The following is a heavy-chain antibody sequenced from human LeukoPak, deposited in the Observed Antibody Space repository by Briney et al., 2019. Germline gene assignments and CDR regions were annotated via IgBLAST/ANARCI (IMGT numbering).Heavy chain of an antibody. J-gene: IGHJ4*02. Sequence: SETLPLTCTVSGGSISSSSYYWGWIRQPPGKGLEWIGSIYYSGSTYYNPSLKSRVTISVDTSKNQFSLKLSSVTAADTAVYYCARINLLYYFDYWGQGTLVTVSS. D-gene: IGHD1-14*01. V-gene: IGHV4-39*01. CDR3: ARINLLYYFDY. CDR1: GGSISSSSYY. CDR2: IYYSGST.